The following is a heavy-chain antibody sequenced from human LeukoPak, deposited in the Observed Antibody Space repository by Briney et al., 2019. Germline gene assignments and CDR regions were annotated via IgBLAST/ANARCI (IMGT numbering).Heavy chain of an antibody. CDR3: ARDRGYSYGITPDYFDY. D-gene: IGHD5-18*01. V-gene: IGHV1-69*01. Sequence: SVKVSCKASGGTFSSYAISWVRQAPGQGLEWMGGIIPIFGTANYAQKFQGRVTITADESTSTAYMELSSLRSEDTAVYYCARDRGYSYGITPDYFDYWGQGNLVTVSS. CDR1: GGTFSSYA. J-gene: IGHJ4*02. CDR2: IIPIFGTA.